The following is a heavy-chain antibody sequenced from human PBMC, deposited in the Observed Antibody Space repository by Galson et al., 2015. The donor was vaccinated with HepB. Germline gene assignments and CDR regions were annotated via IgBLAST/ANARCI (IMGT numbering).Heavy chain of an antibody. D-gene: IGHD3-10*01. V-gene: IGHV5-51*01. CDR3: ARVDVLLRFGELHDAFDI. Sequence: QSGAEVKKPGESLKISCKGSGYNFTTYWIGWVRQMPGKGLEWMGIIYPGNSDTRYSPSFEGQVTISADKSISTAYLQMNSLRADDTAVYFCARVDVLLRFGELHDAFDIWGQGTMVTVSS. J-gene: IGHJ3*02. CDR2: IYPGNSDT. CDR1: GYNFTTYW.